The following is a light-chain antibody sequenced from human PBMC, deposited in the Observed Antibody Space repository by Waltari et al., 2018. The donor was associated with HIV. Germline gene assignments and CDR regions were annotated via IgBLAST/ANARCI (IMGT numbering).Light chain of an antibody. CDR1: SGAVTTGYY. Sequence: QTVVTQEPSLTVSPGGTVTLTCASSSGAVTTGYYPNWFQQRPGQAPRPLLDSTGNRHSWTPARFSGSLLGGKAAMTLSGVRPEDEAEYFCLLFYGGAWVFGGGTKLTVL. V-gene: IGLV7-43*01. CDR2: STG. J-gene: IGLJ3*02. CDR3: LLFYGGAWV.